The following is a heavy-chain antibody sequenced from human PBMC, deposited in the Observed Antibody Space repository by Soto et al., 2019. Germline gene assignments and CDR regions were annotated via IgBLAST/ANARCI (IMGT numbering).Heavy chain of an antibody. V-gene: IGHV4-30-2*01. CDR2: IYHSGST. J-gene: IGHJ4*02. CDR1: GGSISSGDYS. Sequence: SSETLSLTCAVSGGSISSGDYSWSWIRQPPGKGLEWIGEIYHSGSTNYNPSLKSRFTISRDNAKNSLYLQLNSLRAEDTAIYYCVRENNGGPEFWGQGTMVTVSS. D-gene: IGHD1-20*01. CDR3: VRENNGGPEF.